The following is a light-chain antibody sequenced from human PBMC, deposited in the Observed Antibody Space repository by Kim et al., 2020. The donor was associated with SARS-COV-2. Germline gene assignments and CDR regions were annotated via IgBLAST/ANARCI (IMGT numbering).Light chain of an antibody. CDR2: EVD. Sequence: QSITTSRTGTVSDVGGYQSVSWYQQHPGKAPKLVIYEVDNRPSGVSIRFSGSKSGNTASLTISGLQAEDEADYYCSSYIRGSTNYVFGTGTKVTVL. CDR3: SSYIRGSTNYV. J-gene: IGLJ1*01. CDR1: VSDVGGYQS. V-gene: IGLV2-14*01.